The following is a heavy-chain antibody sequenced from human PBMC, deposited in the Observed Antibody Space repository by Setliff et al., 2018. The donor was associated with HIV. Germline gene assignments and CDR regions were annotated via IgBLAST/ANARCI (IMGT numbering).Heavy chain of an antibody. Sequence: LSLTCTVSGGSLSSSNYYCGWIRQPPGKGLEWIGSIYYSGNTYYNPSLKSRVTISGDTSKKQFSLKVRSVTAADTAVYYCARQVTVVGYFETAAGSFNYWGPGTLVTVSS. CDR2: IYYSGNT. CDR3: ARQVTVVGYFETAAGSFNY. V-gene: IGHV4-39*01. D-gene: IGHD2-21*01. CDR1: GGSLSSSNYY. J-gene: IGHJ4*02.